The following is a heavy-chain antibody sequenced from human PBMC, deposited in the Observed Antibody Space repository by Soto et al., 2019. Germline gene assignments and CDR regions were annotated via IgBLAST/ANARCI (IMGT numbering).Heavy chain of an antibody. CDR2: ISGNGADT. D-gene: IGHD6-19*01. CDR3: GKERRGSGWFVCSY. Sequence: DVQLLGSGGGLVQPGGSVRLSCAASGFTFSSYAMSWVRQAPGKGLEWVSAISGNGADTSDADSVRGRFTIPRDNSRDTQFLRMNSLRADDTAVYYCGKERRGSGWFVCSYWGKGILVTVSS. CDR1: GFTFSSYA. J-gene: IGHJ4*02. V-gene: IGHV3-23*01.